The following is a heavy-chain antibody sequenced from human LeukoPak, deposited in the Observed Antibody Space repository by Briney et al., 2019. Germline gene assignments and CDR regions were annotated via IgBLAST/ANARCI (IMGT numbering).Heavy chain of an antibody. CDR3: ARSITMVRGVIGIADY. D-gene: IGHD3-10*01. J-gene: IGHJ4*02. V-gene: IGHV1-18*01. CDR2: ISAYNGNT. CDR1: GYTFTSYG. Sequence: ASVKVSCNASGYTFTSYGISWVRQAPGQGLEWMGWISAYNGNTNYAQKLQGRVTMTTDTSTSTAYMELRSLRSDDTAVYYCARSITMVRGVIGIADYWGQGTLVTVSS.